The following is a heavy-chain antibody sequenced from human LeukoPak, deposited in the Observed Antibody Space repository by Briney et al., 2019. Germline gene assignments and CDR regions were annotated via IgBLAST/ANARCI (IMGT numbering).Heavy chain of an antibody. CDR1: GGSISSSSYY. Sequence: PSETLSLTCTVSGGSISSSSYYWGWIRQPPGKGLEWIGSIYYSGSTYYNPSLKSRVTISEDTSKNQFSLKLSSVTAADTAVYYCASSLTLYYYYGMDVWGQGTTVTVSS. V-gene: IGHV4-39*01. CDR2: IYYSGST. J-gene: IGHJ6*02. CDR3: ASSLTLYYYYGMDV.